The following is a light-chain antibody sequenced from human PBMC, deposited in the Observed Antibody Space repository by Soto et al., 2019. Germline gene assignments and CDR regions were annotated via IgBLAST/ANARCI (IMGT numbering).Light chain of an antibody. CDR3: AVWDDSLNGPI. V-gene: IGLV1-36*01. Sequence: QSVLTQPPSVSEAPRQRVTMSCSGSNSNIGKNAVHWYQQLPGRAPKLLIYYDDLLPPGVSDRFSGSKSGTSASLAISGLQSADEADYYCAVWDDSLNGPIFGGGTKVTVL. CDR2: YDD. CDR1: NSNIGKNA. J-gene: IGLJ2*01.